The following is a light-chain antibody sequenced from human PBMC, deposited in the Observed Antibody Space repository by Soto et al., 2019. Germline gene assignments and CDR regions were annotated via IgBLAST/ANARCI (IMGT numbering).Light chain of an antibody. J-gene: IGKJ1*01. V-gene: IGKV2-24*01. CDR3: MQTAQFPRT. CDR2: TVS. Sequence: DIVMTQTPLSSPVTLGQPASISCRSSQRLVDNAGNTHLSWLQQRPGQPPRLLIYTVSKRFSGVPDRFSGSGAGTDFTLQISRVEAEDVGLYYCMQTAQFPRTFGQGTKVEIK. CDR1: QRLVDNAGNTH.